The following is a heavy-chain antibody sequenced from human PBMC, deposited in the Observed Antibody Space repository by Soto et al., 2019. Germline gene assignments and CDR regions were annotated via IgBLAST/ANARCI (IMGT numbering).Heavy chain of an antibody. Sequence: GGSLRLSCAASGFTFSSYGMHWVRQAPGKGLEWVAVIWYDGSNKYYADSVKGRFTISRDNSKNTLYLQMNSLRAEDTAVYYCARDRSIWYSSGWSPFFDYWGQGTLVTVSS. V-gene: IGHV3-33*01. J-gene: IGHJ4*02. D-gene: IGHD6-19*01. CDR3: ARDRSIWYSSGWSPFFDY. CDR2: IWYDGSNK. CDR1: GFTFSSYG.